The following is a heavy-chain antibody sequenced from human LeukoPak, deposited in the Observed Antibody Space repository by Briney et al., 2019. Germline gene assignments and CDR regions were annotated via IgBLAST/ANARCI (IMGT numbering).Heavy chain of an antibody. CDR2: ISSSGSTI. D-gene: IGHD3-10*01. V-gene: IGHV3-48*03. J-gene: IGHJ4*02. CDR1: GFTFSSYE. CDR3: ARGYYYGSGSYSSNFDY. Sequence: GGSLRLSCAASGFTFSSYEMNWVRQAPGKGLEWVSYISSSGSTIYYADSVKGRFTISRDNAKNSLYLQMNSLRAEDTAVYYCARGYYYGSGSYSSNFDYWGQGTLVTVSS.